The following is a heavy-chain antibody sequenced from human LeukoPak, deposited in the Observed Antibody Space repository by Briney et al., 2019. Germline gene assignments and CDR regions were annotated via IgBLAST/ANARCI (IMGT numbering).Heavy chain of an antibody. V-gene: IGHV3-30*18. CDR1: GFTFSSYG. CDR3: AKDVAGGITHWYFDL. J-gene: IGHJ2*01. CDR2: ISYDGSNK. Sequence: GGSLRLSCAASGFTFSSYGMHWVRQAPGKGLEWVALISYDGSNKYYADSVRGRFTISRDNSKNTLYLQMNSLRAEDTAVYYCAKDVAGGITHWYFDLWGRGTLVTVSS. D-gene: IGHD6-13*01.